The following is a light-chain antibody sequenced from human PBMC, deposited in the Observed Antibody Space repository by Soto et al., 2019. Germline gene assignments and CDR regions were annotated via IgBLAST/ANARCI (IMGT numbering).Light chain of an antibody. J-gene: IGKJ4*02. V-gene: IGKV1D-12*01. Sequence: DIQMTQSPSSVSASVGARVTITCRARQGINNWLAWYQQKPGKAPKLLIYTTSSLQSGVPSRFSGSGSGTDFTLTISSLQHEDSATDYCQQANSFPLTFGGGTKVEIK. CDR1: QGINNW. CDR3: QQANSFPLT. CDR2: TTS.